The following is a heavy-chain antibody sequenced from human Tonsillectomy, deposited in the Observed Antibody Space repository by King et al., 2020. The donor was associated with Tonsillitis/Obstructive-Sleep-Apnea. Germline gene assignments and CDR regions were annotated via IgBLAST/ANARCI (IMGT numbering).Heavy chain of an antibody. CDR1: GFTFSSYE. J-gene: IGHJ4*02. D-gene: IGHD2-15*01. V-gene: IGHV3-48*03. CDR3: ARAGYCSGGNCYSTLFDY. Sequence: VQLVESGGGLVQPGGSLRLSCAASGFTFSSYEMNWVRQAPGKGLEWLSYIKSGGSNIYYADSVKGRFTISRDNAKNSLYLQMNSLRAEDTDVYYCARAGYCSGGNCYSTLFDYWGQGTLVTVSS. CDR2: IKSGGSNI.